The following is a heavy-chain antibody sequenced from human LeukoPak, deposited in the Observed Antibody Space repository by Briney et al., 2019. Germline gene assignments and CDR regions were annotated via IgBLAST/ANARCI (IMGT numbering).Heavy chain of an antibody. J-gene: IGHJ4*02. CDR2: ISGSGGST. V-gene: IGHV3-23*01. CDR1: GFTFSSYA. D-gene: IGHD5-18*01. Sequence: GGSLRLSCAASGFTFSSYAMSWVRQAPGRGLEWVSAISGSGGSTYYADSVKGRFTISRDNSKNTLYLQMNSLRAEDTAVYYCAKNGGYSYGSLLDYWGQGTLVTVSS. CDR3: AKNGGYSYGSLLDY.